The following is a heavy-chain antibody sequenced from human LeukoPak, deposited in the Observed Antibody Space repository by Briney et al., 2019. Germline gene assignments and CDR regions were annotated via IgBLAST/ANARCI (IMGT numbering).Heavy chain of an antibody. Sequence: PGGSLRLSCAASGFTFSSYSMNWVRQAPGKGLEWVSYISSSSSTIYYADSVKGRFTISRDNAKNSLYLQMNSLRAEDTAVYYCARDYWGSGHYYVSHFDIWGQGTMVTVSS. CDR2: ISSSSSTI. CDR3: ARDYWGSGHYYVSHFDI. D-gene: IGHD3-22*01. J-gene: IGHJ3*02. V-gene: IGHV3-48*01. CDR1: GFTFSSYS.